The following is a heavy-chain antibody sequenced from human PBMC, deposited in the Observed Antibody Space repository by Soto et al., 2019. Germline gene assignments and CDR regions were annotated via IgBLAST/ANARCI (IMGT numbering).Heavy chain of an antibody. CDR1: GFSLSTSGLG. Sequence: QITLKESGPTLVKPTQTLTLTCTFSGFSLSTSGLGVGWIRQPPGKALAWLGIIYWYDDKPYSPSLRSRFTLNKDTSKNQVFLTRTNMDPVDTATYYGAQAYKNNWFHDGFDSWGQGTMVIVSS. V-gene: IGHV2-5*01. J-gene: IGHJ3*02. D-gene: IGHD1-1*01. CDR3: AQAYKNNWFHDGFDS. CDR2: IYWYDDK.